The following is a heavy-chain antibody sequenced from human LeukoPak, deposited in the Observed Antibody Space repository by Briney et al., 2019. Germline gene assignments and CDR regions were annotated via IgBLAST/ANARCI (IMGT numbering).Heavy chain of an antibody. CDR2: IYYSGST. Sequence: SQTLSLTCTVSGGSTSSGGYYWSWIRQHPGKGLEWIGYIYYSGSTYYNPSLKSRVTISVDTSKNQFSLKLSSVTAADTAVYYCARASSSVFRDAFDIWGQGTMVTVSS. V-gene: IGHV4-31*03. CDR3: ARASSSVFRDAFDI. D-gene: IGHD2-2*01. CDR1: GGSTSSGGYY. J-gene: IGHJ3*02.